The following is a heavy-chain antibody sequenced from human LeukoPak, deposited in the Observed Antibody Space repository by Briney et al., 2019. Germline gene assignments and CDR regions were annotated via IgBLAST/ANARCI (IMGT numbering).Heavy chain of an antibody. CDR1: GFTFDDYA. V-gene: IGHV3-20*04. CDR2: INWNGDNT. Sequence: PGGSLRLSCAASGFTFDDYAMSWVRQAPGKGLEWVSGINWNGDNTGYADSVKGRFTISRDNAKNSLYLQMNSLRAEDTAVYYCHGSGRFDYWGQGTLVTVSS. J-gene: IGHJ4*02. CDR3: HGSGRFDY. D-gene: IGHD3-10*01.